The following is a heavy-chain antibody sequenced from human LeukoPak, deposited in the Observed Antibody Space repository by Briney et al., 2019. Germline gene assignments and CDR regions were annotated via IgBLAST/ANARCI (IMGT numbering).Heavy chain of an antibody. V-gene: IGHV1-18*01. CDR1: GYTFTNYG. CDR3: ARDQSVRLLQTSSTYFKHVFAI. Sequence: GASVKVSCKTSGYTFTNYGISWVRQAPGLGLEWMGWISAYNGNTNYAQKVQGRVTMTTDTSTSTAYMELRSMRFDDTAVYYCARDQSVRLLQTSSTYFKHVFAIWGQGSMVTVSS. D-gene: IGHD6-13*01. J-gene: IGHJ3*02. CDR2: ISAYNGNT.